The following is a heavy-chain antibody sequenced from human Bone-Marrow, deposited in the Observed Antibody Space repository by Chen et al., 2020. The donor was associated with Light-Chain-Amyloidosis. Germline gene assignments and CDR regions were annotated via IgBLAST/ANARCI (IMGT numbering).Heavy chain of an antibody. V-gene: IGHV1-2*02. J-gene: IGHJ6*02. Sequence: QVPLVQSGTEVKKPGASVKVSCKASGYTSTGYHIHWVRQAPGQGLEWMGWINPNSGGTNDAQKFQDRVTMTRDRSISTAYMEVSRLRADDTAVYYCARVMTEAVFGVVAAGMDVWGQGTTVTVSS. CDR1: GYTSTGYH. D-gene: IGHD3-3*01. CDR3: ARVMTEAVFGVVAAGMDV. CDR2: INPNSGGT.